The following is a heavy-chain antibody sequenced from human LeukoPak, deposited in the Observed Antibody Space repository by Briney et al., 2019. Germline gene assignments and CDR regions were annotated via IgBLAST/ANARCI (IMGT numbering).Heavy chain of an antibody. CDR3: ARDYASGIYPIGY. CDR1: GFTFSSYS. V-gene: IGHV3-48*02. D-gene: IGHD3-10*01. Sequence: GGSLRLSCAASGFTFSSYSMSWVRQAPGKGLEWVSYISSSSTAYYAESVKGRFTISRDNGKTSLFLHMSSLRDGDTAVYFCARDYASGIYPIGYWGQGTLVTVSS. J-gene: IGHJ4*02. CDR2: ISSSSTA.